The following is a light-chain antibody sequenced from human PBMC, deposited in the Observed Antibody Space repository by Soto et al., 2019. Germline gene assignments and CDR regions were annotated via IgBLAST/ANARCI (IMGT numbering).Light chain of an antibody. V-gene: IGLV1-40*01. CDR1: SSNIGAGYD. Sequence: QSVLTQPPSVSGAPGQRVTISCTGSSSNIGAGYDVHWYQQLPGTAPKLLIYGNSNRPSGVPDRFSGSKSGTSASLAITGLQAADEADYYCQSYDSSLSGSRVFGGGTQLTV. CDR2: GNS. J-gene: IGLJ2*01. CDR3: QSYDSSLSGSRV.